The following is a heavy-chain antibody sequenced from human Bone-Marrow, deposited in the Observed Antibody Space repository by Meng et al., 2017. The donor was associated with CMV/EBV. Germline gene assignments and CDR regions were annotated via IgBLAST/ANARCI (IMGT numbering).Heavy chain of an antibody. CDR2: IIPILGIA. Sequence: SVKVSCKASGGTFSSYTISWVRQAPGQGLEWMGRIIPILGIANYAQKFQGRVTITADKSTSTAYMELSSLRSEDTAVYYCARDGGLAGYNWFDPWGQGTRVTVYS. J-gene: IGHJ5*02. D-gene: IGHD2-15*01. V-gene: IGHV1-69*04. CDR3: ARDGGLAGYNWFDP. CDR1: GGTFSSYT.